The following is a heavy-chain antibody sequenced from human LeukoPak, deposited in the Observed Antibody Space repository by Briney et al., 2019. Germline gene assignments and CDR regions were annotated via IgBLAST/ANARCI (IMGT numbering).Heavy chain of an antibody. CDR3: ARVHKFRLYYDY. CDR2: VNPNSGGT. J-gene: IGHJ4*02. Sequence: GASVKVSCKASGYTFTGYYMHWVRQAPGQGLEWMGRVNPNSGGTNYAQKFQGRVTMTRDTSISTAYMELSRLRSDDTAVYYCARVHKFRLYYDYWGQGTLVTVSS. D-gene: IGHD6-25*01. V-gene: IGHV1-2*06. CDR1: GYTFTGYY.